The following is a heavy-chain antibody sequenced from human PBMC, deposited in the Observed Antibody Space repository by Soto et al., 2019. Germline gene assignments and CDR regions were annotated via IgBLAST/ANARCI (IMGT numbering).Heavy chain of an antibody. CDR3: ARDTGPYCISTSCYPKNYYYYYRMDV. D-gene: IGHD2-2*01. Sequence: ASVKVSCNASGYTFISYGISWARQAPGQGLEWMGWVSAYNGNTNYAQKLQGRVTMTTDTSTSTAYMELRSLTSDDTAVYYCARDTGPYCISTSCYPKNYYYYYRMDVWG. V-gene: IGHV1-18*01. CDR1: GYTFISYG. J-gene: IGHJ6*02. CDR2: VSAYNGNT.